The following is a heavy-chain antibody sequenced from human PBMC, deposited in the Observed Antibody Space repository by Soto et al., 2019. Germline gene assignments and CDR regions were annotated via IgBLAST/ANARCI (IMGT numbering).Heavy chain of an antibody. CDR3: ARDPVVVLRCFVWARFDY. CDR2: ISAYNGNT. J-gene: IGHJ4*02. V-gene: IGHV1-18*01. CDR1: GYTFTSYG. Sequence: QVQLVQSGAEVKKPGASVKVSCKASGYTFTSYGISWVRQAPGQGLEWMGWISAYNGNTNYAQKLQGRVTMTTDTSTSRGYMEQKRLKTDDTAVYYCARDPVVVLRCFVWARFDYRGQGTLVTLSS. D-gene: IGHD3-9*01.